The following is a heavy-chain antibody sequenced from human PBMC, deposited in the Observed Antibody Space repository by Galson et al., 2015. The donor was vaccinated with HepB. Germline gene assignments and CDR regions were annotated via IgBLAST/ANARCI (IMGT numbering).Heavy chain of an antibody. CDR2: IYTSGST. Sequence: TLSLTCTVSGGSISSGSYYWSWIRQPAGKGLEWIGRIYTSGSTNYNPSLKSRVTISVDTSKNQFSLKLSSVTAADTAVYYCAVGMLVDGWFDPWGQGTLVTVSS. J-gene: IGHJ5*02. CDR3: AVGMLVDGWFDP. CDR1: GGSISSGSYY. V-gene: IGHV4-61*02. D-gene: IGHD2-8*01.